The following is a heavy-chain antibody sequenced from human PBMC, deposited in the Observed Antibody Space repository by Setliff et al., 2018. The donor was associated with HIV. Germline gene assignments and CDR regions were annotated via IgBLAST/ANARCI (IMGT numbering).Heavy chain of an antibody. CDR2: IYYTWST. Sequence: SETLSLTCTVSGGSVGSGSYYWSWIRQPPRKGLEYIGYIYYTWSTTYNPSLKSRVSMSIDTSKNQFSLRLTSVTAADTAVYYCARDPPGHGDSNDYWGQGTLVTVSS. J-gene: IGHJ4*02. CDR3: ARDPPGHGDSNDY. D-gene: IGHD4-17*01. CDR1: GGSVGSGSYY. V-gene: IGHV4-61*01.